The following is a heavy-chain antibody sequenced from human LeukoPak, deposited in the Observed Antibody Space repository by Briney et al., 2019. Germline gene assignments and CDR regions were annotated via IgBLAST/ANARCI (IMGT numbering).Heavy chain of an antibody. D-gene: IGHD6-13*01. V-gene: IGHV3-30*02. CDR1: GFTFSSYG. J-gene: IGHJ4*02. CDR2: IRYDGSNK. CDR3: AKDTYSSSWYAPLVY. Sequence: GGSLRLSCAASGFTFSSYGMHWVRQAPGKGLEWVSFIRYDGSNKYYADSVKGRFTISRDNSKNTLYLQMNSLRAEDTAVYYCAKDTYSSSWYAPLVYWGQGTLVTVSS.